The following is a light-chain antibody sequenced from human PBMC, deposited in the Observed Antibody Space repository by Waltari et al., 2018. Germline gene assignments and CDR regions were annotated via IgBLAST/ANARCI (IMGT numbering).Light chain of an antibody. CDR2: STN. Sequence: QTVVTQEPSFSVSPGGTVTLTCGLSPGSVPTSSYPSWYQQTPGQTPRTLIYSTNTRSSGVPDRFSGSILGNKAALTITGAQADDESDYYCVLYMGRGIWVFGGGTKLTVL. V-gene: IGLV8-61*01. J-gene: IGLJ3*02. CDR3: VLYMGRGIWV. CDR1: PGSVPTSSY.